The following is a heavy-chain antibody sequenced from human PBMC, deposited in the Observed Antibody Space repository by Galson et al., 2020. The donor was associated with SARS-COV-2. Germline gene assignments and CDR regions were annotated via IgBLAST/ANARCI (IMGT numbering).Heavy chain of an antibody. CDR2: IGTAGDT. J-gene: IGHJ6*03. V-gene: IGHV3-13*01. D-gene: IGHD2-2*01. CDR1: GFTFSSYD. CDR3: ARGVTAATHYYYYYYMDV. Sequence: GESLKISCAASGFTFSSYDMHWVRQATGKGLEWVSAIGTAGDTYYPGSVKGRFTISRENAKNSLYLQMNSLRAGYTAVYYCARGVTAATHYYYYYYMDVWGKGTTVTVSS.